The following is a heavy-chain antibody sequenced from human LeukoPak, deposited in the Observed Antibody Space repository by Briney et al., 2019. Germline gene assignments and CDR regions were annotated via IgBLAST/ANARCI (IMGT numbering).Heavy chain of an antibody. CDR1: GGSISSYY. Sequence: SETLSLTCTVSGGSISSYYWSWIRQPPGQGLEWIGYIYYSGSTNYNPSLKSRVTISVDTSKNQFSLKLSSVTAADTAVYYCARMGTYYYDSSGYYPFDYWGQGTLVTVSS. V-gene: IGHV4-59*01. D-gene: IGHD3-22*01. CDR2: IYYSGST. J-gene: IGHJ4*02. CDR3: ARMGTYYYDSSGYYPFDY.